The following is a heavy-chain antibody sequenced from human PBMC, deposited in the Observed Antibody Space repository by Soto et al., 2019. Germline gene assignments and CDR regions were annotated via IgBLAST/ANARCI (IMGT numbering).Heavy chain of an antibody. CDR3: AKGSYCSGGSCYSRGANYFDY. CDR2: LSGSGGGT. Sequence: GGSLRLSCAASGFTFTSYAMSWVRQAPGKGLEWVSALSGSGGGTQYADSVKGRFTISRDNSKNTLYLQMNSLRAEDTAVYYCAKGSYCSGGSCYSRGANYFDYWGQGTLVTVSS. J-gene: IGHJ4*02. CDR1: GFTFTSYA. D-gene: IGHD2-15*01. V-gene: IGHV3-23*01.